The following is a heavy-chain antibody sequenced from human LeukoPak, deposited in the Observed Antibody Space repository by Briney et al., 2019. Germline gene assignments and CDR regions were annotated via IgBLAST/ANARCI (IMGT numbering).Heavy chain of an antibody. CDR1: GFTFRNYG. D-gene: IGHD5-18*01. CDR3: AKGQYIFDY. V-gene: IGHV3-23*01. CDR2: ISDSGVYK. J-gene: IGHJ4*02. Sequence: GGSLRLSCAVSGFTFRNYGLSWVRQPPGKGLQWVSTISDSGVYKYYADSVNGRFTSSRDNSKNTLFLQMTGLRAEDTAVYYCAKGQYIFDYWGQGTLVTVSS.